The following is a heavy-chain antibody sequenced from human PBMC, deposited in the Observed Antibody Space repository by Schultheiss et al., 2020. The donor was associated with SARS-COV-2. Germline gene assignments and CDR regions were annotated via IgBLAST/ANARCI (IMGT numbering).Heavy chain of an antibody. V-gene: IGHV4-34*01. CDR2: INHSGST. D-gene: IGHD2-15*01. CDR1: GGSISSYY. Sequence: SETLSLTCTVSGGSISSYYWSWIRQPPGKGLEWIGEINHSGSTNYNPSLKSRVTISVDTSKNQFSLKLSSVTAEDTAVYYCARDQVPVVAATPGYWGQGTLVTVSS. J-gene: IGHJ4*02. CDR3: ARDQVPVVAATPGY.